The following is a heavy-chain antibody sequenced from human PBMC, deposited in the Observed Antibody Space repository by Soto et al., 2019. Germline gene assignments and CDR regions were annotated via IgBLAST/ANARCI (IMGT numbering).Heavy chain of an antibody. J-gene: IGHJ5*02. CDR2: MNPGSGDT. CDR1: GYSFTNND. D-gene: IGHD3-16*01. CDR3: ARMATFGSLNWFDP. V-gene: IGHV1-8*01. Sequence: ASVKVSCKASGYSFTNNDVSWVRQATGQGLEWMGWMNPGSGDTGYAQKFQGRVTMTRDISIATAYMELSSLRSDDTAIYYCARMATFGSLNWFDPWGQGTLVTV.